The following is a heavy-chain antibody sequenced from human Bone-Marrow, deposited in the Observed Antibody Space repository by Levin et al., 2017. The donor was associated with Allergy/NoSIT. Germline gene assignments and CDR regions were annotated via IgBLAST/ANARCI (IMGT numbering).Heavy chain of an antibody. J-gene: IGHJ6*02. V-gene: IGHV3-11*01. CDR3: ARRYCGGSCAPFLYYGMDV. CDR1: GFTISDSA. D-gene: IGHD2-21*01. Sequence: GGSLRLSCAASGFTISDSAVNWVRQAPGKGLEWISYIDRSSGTTTYIADSVKGRFTISRDNAKNSVHLQMNSLSVEDTAGYYCARRYCGGSCAPFLYYGMDVWGQGTTVTVSS. CDR2: IDRSSGTTT.